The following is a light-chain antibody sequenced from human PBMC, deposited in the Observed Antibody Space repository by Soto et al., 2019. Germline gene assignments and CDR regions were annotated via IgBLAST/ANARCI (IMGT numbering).Light chain of an antibody. J-gene: IGKJ1*01. V-gene: IGKV3-15*01. CDR3: LQYHNLWA. CDR1: QSVSSN. Sequence: EIVMTQSPATLSVSPGERATLSCRASQSVSSNLAWYQQKPGQAPRLLIYDASTRAPGIPARFSGSGSGTEFTLTISSLQSEDFTVYSCLQYHNLWAFGQGTKVDI. CDR2: DAS.